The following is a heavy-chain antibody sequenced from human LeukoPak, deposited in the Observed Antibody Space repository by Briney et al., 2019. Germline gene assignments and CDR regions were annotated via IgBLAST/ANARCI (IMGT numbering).Heavy chain of an antibody. J-gene: IGHJ5*02. Sequence: GGSLRLSCAASGFTFSSYAMSWVRQAPGKGLEWVSAISGSGGSTYYADSVKGRFTISRDNSKNTLYLQMNSLRAEDTAVYYXXXXXXXDFWSGHRHNWFDPWGQGTLVTVSS. V-gene: IGHV3-23*01. CDR1: GFTFSSYA. D-gene: IGHD3-3*01. CDR2: ISGSGGST. CDR3: XXXXXXDFWSGHRHNWFDP.